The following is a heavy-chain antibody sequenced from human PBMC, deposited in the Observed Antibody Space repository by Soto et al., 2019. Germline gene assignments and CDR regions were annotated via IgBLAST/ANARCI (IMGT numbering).Heavy chain of an antibody. D-gene: IGHD3-3*01. CDR3: ARGHGVIIGAMDV. Sequence: QVQLVQSGGEVKKPGASVKVSCKSSGYRFETYAMNWVRQAPGQGLEWMGWTSSYNTDTFYADKFQDRVSMTTDTSTGTAYMELRSLSSDETAVYYCARGHGVIIGAMDVWGQGTAVTVSS. CDR1: GYRFETYA. CDR2: TSSYNTDT. J-gene: IGHJ6*02. V-gene: IGHV1-18*01.